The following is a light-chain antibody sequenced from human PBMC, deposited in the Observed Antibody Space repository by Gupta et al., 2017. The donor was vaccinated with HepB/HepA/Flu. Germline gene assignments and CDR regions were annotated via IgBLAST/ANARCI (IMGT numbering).Light chain of an antibody. CDR1: SSIVGNST. V-gene: IGLV1-44*01. Sequence: SLLTPRPASSGPRGQMVIFSSFRSSSIVGNSTVTWYQHLPGGSPKLFIYNNDQRPSGVSDRFSGSKSGTSASLAINGLQPDDEADYYCSSWDDSHNSVVFGGGTKFTVL. CDR3: SSWDDSHNSVV. CDR2: NND. J-gene: IGLJ2*01.